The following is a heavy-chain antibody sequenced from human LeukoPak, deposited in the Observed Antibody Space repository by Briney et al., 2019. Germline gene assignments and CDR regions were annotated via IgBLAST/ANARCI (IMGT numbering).Heavy chain of an antibody. Sequence: GGSLRLSCSASGLTFTSHVVHWVRQAPGKGLQYVSGISMNVQTTYYAGSVKGRFTISRDSSKNTVYLQMNSLTAEDTAVYYCVREGLERRTNFDYWGQGTLVSVSS. V-gene: IGHV3-64D*06. CDR3: VREGLERRTNFDY. CDR1: GLTFTSHV. J-gene: IGHJ4*02. CDR2: ISMNVQTT. D-gene: IGHD1-1*01.